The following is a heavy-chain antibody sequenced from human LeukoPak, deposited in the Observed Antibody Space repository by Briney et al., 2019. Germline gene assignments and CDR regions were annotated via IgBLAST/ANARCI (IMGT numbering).Heavy chain of an antibody. Sequence: ASVKVSCKASGYTFTSYDINWVRQAPGQGLEWMGWMNPNSGNTGYAQKFQGRVTMTRNTSISTAYMELSSLRSEDTAVYYCARRSEYCSGGSCYSPAFEDYWGQGTLVTVSS. J-gene: IGHJ4*02. CDR1: GYTFTSYD. D-gene: IGHD2-15*01. CDR3: ARRSEYCSGGSCYSPAFEDY. CDR2: MNPNSGNT. V-gene: IGHV1-8*01.